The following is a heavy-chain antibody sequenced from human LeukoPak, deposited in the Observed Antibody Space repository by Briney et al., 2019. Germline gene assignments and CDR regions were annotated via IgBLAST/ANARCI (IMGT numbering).Heavy chain of an antibody. CDR2: INSDGTST. D-gene: IGHD5-12*01. Sequence: PGGSLRLSCAASGFTFSSLWMHWVRQGPGKGLVWVSRINSDGTSTNYADSVKGRFTISRDNAKNTLYLQMNSLRAEDTAVYYCARDPHSYSGYDSFDYWGQGTLVTVSS. V-gene: IGHV3-74*01. J-gene: IGHJ4*02. CDR1: GFTFSSLW. CDR3: ARDPHSYSGYDSFDY.